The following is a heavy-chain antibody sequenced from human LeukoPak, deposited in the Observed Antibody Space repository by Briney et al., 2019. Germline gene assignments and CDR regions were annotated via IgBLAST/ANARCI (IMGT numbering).Heavy chain of an antibody. CDR1: GYTFTSYG. CDR3: ARDGIAVAGKGVFDY. J-gene: IGHJ4*02. Sequence: GASVKVSCKASGYTFTSYGISWVRQAPGQGLEWMGWISAYNGNTNYAQRLQGRVTMTTDKPKRTAYMELRSLRSDDTAVYYCARDGIAVAGKGVFDYWGQGTLVTVSS. CDR2: ISAYNGNT. V-gene: IGHV1-18*01. D-gene: IGHD6-19*01.